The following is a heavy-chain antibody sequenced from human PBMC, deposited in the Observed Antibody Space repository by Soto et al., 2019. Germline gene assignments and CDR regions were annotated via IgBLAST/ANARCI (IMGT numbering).Heavy chain of an antibody. J-gene: IGHJ4*02. D-gene: IGHD6-13*01. Sequence: PGGSKTQSCASSELNISSYSRYWVRQKQGKGLEWVAVISYDGSNKYYADSVKGRFTISRDNSKNTLYLQMNSLRAEDTAVYYWAPAAGYSSSWPYYFDHWGQGTLVTISS. CDR2: ISYDGSNK. CDR1: ELNISSYS. V-gene: IGHV3-30*04. CDR3: APAAGYSSSWPYYFDH.